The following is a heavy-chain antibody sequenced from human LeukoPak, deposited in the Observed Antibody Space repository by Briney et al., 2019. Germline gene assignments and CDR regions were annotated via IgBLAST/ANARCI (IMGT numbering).Heavy chain of an antibody. CDR2: IYPGDSDT. D-gene: IGHD3-3*01. CDR1: GYSFTSYW. V-gene: IGHV5-51*01. CDR3: ARQDEYYDFWSGNGGFDY. Sequence: GESLKISCKGSGYSFTSYWIGWVRQMPGKGLEWMGIIYPGDSDTRYSPSFQGQVTISADKSISTAYLQWSSLKASDTAMYYCARQDEYYDFWSGNGGFDYWGQGTLVTVSS. J-gene: IGHJ4*02.